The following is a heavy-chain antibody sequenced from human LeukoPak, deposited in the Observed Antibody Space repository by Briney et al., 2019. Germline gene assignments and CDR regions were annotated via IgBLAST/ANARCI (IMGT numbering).Heavy chain of an antibody. CDR3: AKDLGSSSVRPNWFDP. V-gene: IGHV3-23*01. CDR1: GFTFSSSA. CDR2: ISGSGSGSST. J-gene: IGHJ5*02. Sequence: GGSLRLSCAASGFTFSSSAMSWVRQAPGKGLEWVSTISGSGSGSSTYYADSVKGRFTISRDNSKNTLYLQMNSLRAEDTAVYYCAKDLGSSSVRPNWFDPWGQGTLVTVSS. D-gene: IGHD6-6*01.